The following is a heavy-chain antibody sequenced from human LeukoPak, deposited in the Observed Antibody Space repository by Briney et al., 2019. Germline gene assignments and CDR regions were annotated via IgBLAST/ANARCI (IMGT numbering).Heavy chain of an antibody. Sequence: SETLSLTCTVSGGSISSYYWSWIRQPPGKGLEWIGYIYYSGSTNYNPSLKSRVTISVDTSNNQFSLKLSSVTAADTAVYYCAREGEYSSSGGFDYWGQGTLVTVSS. CDR3: AREGEYSSSGGFDY. D-gene: IGHD6-6*01. CDR2: IYYSGST. CDR1: GGSISSYY. V-gene: IGHV4-59*01. J-gene: IGHJ4*02.